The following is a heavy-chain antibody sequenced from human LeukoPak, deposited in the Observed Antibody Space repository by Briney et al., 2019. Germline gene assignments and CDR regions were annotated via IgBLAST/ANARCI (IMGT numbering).Heavy chain of an antibody. CDR2: IFYSGTT. V-gene: IGHV4-38-2*02. CDR1: GASISGGYY. J-gene: IGHJ4*02. Sequence: PPETLSLTCSVSGASISGGYYWSLIRQPPGKGLEWIGSIFYSGTTYYNPALKSRVTISVDRSTNQFSLRLSSVTAADTAVYYCARRRGRDGYNYGFDYWGQGTLVTVSS. CDR3: ARRRGRDGYNYGFDY. D-gene: IGHD5-24*01.